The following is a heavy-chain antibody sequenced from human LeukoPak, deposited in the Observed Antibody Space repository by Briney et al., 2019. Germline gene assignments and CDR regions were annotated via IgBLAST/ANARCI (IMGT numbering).Heavy chain of an antibody. CDR1: GFIFSGYY. Sequence: GGSLRHSCATSGFIFSGYYMSWIRQAPGKGLEWVSYISGSGSDISYADSVKGRFTISRDNAKDSLYLQMNSLRAEDTAVYYCGTHAGRAGSDDWGQGTLVTVSS. D-gene: IGHD6-19*01. J-gene: IGHJ4*02. V-gene: IGHV3-11*01. CDR3: GTHAGRAGSDD. CDR2: ISGSGSDI.